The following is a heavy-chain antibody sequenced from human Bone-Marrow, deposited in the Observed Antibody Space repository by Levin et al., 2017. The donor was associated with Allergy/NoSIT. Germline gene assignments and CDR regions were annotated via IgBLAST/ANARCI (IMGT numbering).Heavy chain of an antibody. D-gene: IGHD6-19*01. CDR1: GFTFSSYA. Sequence: GESLKISCAASGFTFSSYAMHWVRQAPGKGLEWVAVISYDGSNKYYADSVKGRFTISRDNSKNTLYLQMNSLRAEDTAVYYCARGSVAGTGYFDYWGQGTLVTVSS. V-gene: IGHV3-30-3*01. CDR3: ARGSVAGTGYFDY. J-gene: IGHJ4*02. CDR2: ISYDGSNK.